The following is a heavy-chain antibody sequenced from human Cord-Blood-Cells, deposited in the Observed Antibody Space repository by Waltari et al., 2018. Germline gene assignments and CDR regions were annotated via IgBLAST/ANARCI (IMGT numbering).Heavy chain of an antibody. D-gene: IGHD5-18*01. CDR3: ARDNVGYSLED. V-gene: IGHV1-2*02. Sequence: QVQLVQSGAEVKKPGASVKVSCKASGYTFTGYYMHWVRQAPGQGLEWMGWINPNSCGTNYAQKFQGRVTMTRDTSISTAYMELSRLRSDDTAVYYCARDNVGYSLEDWGQGTLVTVSS. J-gene: IGHJ4*02. CDR1: GYTFTGYY. CDR2: INPNSCGT.